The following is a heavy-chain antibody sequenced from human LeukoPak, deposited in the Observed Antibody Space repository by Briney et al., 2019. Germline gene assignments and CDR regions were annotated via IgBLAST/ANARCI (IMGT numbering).Heavy chain of an antibody. CDR3: AREGMVRGVPDAFDL. CDR2: IKQDGIEK. CDR1: GFTFSDYW. J-gene: IGHJ3*01. V-gene: IGHV3-7*01. Sequence: GGSLRLSCVASGFTFSDYWMDWVRQVPGKGLEWVANIKQDGIEKYFVGSVKGRFAISRDNAKNSLYLQMNSLRVEDTAVYYCAREGMVRGVPDAFDLWGQGTMVTVSS. D-gene: IGHD3-10*01.